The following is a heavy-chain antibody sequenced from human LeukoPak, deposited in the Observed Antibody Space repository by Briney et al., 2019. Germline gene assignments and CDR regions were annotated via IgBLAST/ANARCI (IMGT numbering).Heavy chain of an antibody. CDR3: AKFGYYYDSSGYADY. V-gene: IGHV3-23*01. CDR2: ISGSGGST. Sequence: AGGSLRLSCAASGFTFSSYAMSWVRQAPGKGLEWVSAISGSGGSTYYADSVKGRFTISRDNSKNTLYLQMNRLRAEDTAVYYCAKFGYYYDSSGYADYWGQGTLVTVSS. D-gene: IGHD3-22*01. CDR1: GFTFSSYA. J-gene: IGHJ4*02.